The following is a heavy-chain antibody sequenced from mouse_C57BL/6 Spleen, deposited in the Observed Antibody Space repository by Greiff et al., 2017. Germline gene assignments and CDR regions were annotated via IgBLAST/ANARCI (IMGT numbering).Heavy chain of an antibody. D-gene: IGHD2-3*01. V-gene: IGHV1-72*01. CDR1: GYTFTSYW. Sequence: QVQLQQSGAELVKPGASVKLSCKASGYTFTSYWMHWVKQRPGRGLEWIGRIDPNSGGTKYNEKFKSKATLTVDKSSSTAYMQLSSLTSEDSAVYYCAREVYDGYYTLCAMGYWGQGTSVTVSS. J-gene: IGHJ4*01. CDR3: AREVYDGYYTLCAMGY. CDR2: IDPNSGGT.